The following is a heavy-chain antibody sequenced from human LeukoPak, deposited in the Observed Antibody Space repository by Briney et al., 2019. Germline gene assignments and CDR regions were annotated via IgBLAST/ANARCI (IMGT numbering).Heavy chain of an antibody. D-gene: IGHD4-17*01. CDR2: IWYDGSNK. V-gene: IGHV3-33*01. J-gene: IGHJ4*02. Sequence: PGGSLRLSCAASGFTFSSYGMHWVRQAPGKGLEWVAVIWYDGSNKYYADSVKGRFTISRDNPKNTLYLQMNSLRAEDTAVYYCARDNDGDYVLNYWGQGTLVTVSS. CDR3: ARDNDGDYVLNY. CDR1: GFTFSSYG.